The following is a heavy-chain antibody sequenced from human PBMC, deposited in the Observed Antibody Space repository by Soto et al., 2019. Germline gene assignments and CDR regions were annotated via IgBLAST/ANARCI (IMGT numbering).Heavy chain of an antibody. J-gene: IGHJ2*01. V-gene: IGHV4-34*01. CDR2: INHSGST. CDR1: GGSFSGYY. Sequence: QVQLQQWGAGLLKPSETLSLTCAVYGGSFSGYYLSWIRQPPGQGLEWIGEINHSGSTNYNPSLKSRFNRSVDTSKNQCSLKLSSVAAEDTAVYYCARGRWYWSYWYFDLWGRGTLVTVSS. CDR3: ARGRWYWSYWYFDL. D-gene: IGHD2-8*02.